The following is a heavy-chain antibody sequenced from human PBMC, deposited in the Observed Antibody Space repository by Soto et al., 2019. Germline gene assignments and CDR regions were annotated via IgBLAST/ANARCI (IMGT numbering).Heavy chain of an antibody. CDR3: ARDLLNILTGLNPERHNYYGLDV. V-gene: IGHV1-3*01. D-gene: IGHD3-9*01. J-gene: IGHJ6*04. Sequence: ASVKVACKASGYTFTSYATHWGRQAPEQRLEWMGWINAGNGNTKYSQKFQGRVTITRDTSASTAYMEMSSLRSEDTAVYYCARDLLNILTGLNPERHNYYGLDVWGKGTTVTVSS. CDR2: INAGNGNT. CDR1: GYTFTSYA.